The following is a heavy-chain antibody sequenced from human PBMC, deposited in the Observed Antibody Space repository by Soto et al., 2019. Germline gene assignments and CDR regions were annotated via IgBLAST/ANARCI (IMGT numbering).Heavy chain of an antibody. CDR3: ARANSSTWYKLEYKWFDP. D-gene: IGHD6-13*01. V-gene: IGHV4-59*01. J-gene: IGHJ5*02. Sequence: SETLSLTCTVSGASINDFYWSWIRQTPGKGLEWVGFMYYSETTKYNPSLKGRVNMSLDTSKNQVSLHLKSVTAADTAVYYCARANSSTWYKLEYKWFDPWGQGTQVTVSS. CDR1: GASINDFY. CDR2: MYYSETT.